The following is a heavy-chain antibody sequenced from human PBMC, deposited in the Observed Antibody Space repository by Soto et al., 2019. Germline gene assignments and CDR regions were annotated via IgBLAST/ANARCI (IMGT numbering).Heavy chain of an antibody. CDR3: ARVGSGSFDY. J-gene: IGHJ4*02. CDR1: GGSISTYY. Sequence: LSLTCTVSGGSISTYYWSWIRQSPGKGLEWIGYIYYSGNTNYNPSLKSRVTISVDTSKNQFSLKMRSVTDADTAVYYCARVGSGSFDYWGQGALVTVSS. V-gene: IGHV4-59*01. CDR2: IYYSGNT. D-gene: IGHD3-22*01.